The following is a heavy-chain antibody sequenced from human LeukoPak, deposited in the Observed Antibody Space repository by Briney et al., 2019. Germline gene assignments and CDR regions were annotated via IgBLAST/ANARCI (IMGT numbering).Heavy chain of an antibody. CDR3: SRGYSSGWYVGLDY. Sequence: GASVKVSCKASGYTFIGYYIHWVRQAPGQGLEWMGWINPNSGGTNYAQKFQGRVTMTRDTSITTAYMDLSRLRSDDTAVYYCSRGYSSGWYVGLDYWGQGTPVTVSS. CDR1: GYTFIGYY. J-gene: IGHJ4*02. D-gene: IGHD6-19*01. V-gene: IGHV1-2*02. CDR2: INPNSGGT.